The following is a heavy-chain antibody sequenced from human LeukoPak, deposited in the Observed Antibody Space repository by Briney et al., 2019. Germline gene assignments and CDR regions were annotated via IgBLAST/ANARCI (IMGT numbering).Heavy chain of an antibody. CDR1: GYSFTGYY. CDR2: INPNNGGT. V-gene: IGHV1-2*02. CDR3: ARDHHRQTPISFDP. J-gene: IGHJ5*02. Sequence: ASVRVSCKASGYSFTGYYMHWVRQAPGQGLEWMGWINPNNGGTEYAHNFQGRVTMTRDTSVRTAYMELSGLRFDDTAVYYCARDHHRQTPISFDPWGQGTLVTVSS.